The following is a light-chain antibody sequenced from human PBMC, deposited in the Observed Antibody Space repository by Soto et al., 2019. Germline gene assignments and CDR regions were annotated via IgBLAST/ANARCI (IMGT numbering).Light chain of an antibody. Sequence: DVQMTQSPSSLSASVGDRVIITCRASQDIAPYLAWFQQKPGKVPKLLIYATSTLQSGVPSRFSGSGSGTDFTLTISSLQPEDVATYYCQKYNSAPLTFGGGTKVEIK. CDR1: QDIAPY. V-gene: IGKV1-27*01. CDR3: QKYNSAPLT. CDR2: ATS. J-gene: IGKJ4*01.